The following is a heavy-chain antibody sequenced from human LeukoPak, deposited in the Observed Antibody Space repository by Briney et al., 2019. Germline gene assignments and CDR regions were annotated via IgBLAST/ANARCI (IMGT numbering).Heavy chain of an antibody. CDR2: ISYDGSNK. J-gene: IGHJ4*02. V-gene: IGHV3-30*18. D-gene: IGHD1-26*01. CDR3: AKDISKWERKGYFDY. Sequence: GALRLSCAASGFTFSSYGMHWVRQAPGKGLEWVAVISYDGSNKYYAGSVKGRFTISRDNSKNTLYLQMNSLRAEDTAVYYCAKDISKWERKGYFDYWGQGTLVTVSS. CDR1: GFTFSSYG.